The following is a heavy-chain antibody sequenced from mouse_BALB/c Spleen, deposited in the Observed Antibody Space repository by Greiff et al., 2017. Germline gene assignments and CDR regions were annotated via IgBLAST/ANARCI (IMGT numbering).Heavy chain of an antibody. D-gene: IGHD2-1*01. CDR3: ASERGNYDYAMDD. CDR2: ILPGSGST. Sequence: QVQLQQSGAELMKPGASVKISCKATGYTFSSYWIEWVKQRPGHGLEWIGEILPGSGSTNYNEKFKGKATFTADTSSNTAYMQLSSLTSEDSAVYYCASERGNYDYAMDDWGQGTSVTVSS. J-gene: IGHJ4*01. V-gene: IGHV1-9*01. CDR1: GYTFSSYW.